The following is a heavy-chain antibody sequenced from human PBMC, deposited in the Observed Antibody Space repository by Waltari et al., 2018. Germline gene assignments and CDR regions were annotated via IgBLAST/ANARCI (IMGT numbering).Heavy chain of an antibody. Sequence: EVQLLASGGGLVQPGGSLRLSCVASRISFSPYAMNWVRQAPGKGPEWVSVIRGGGHNTYYADSVKGRFVISRDNSKNTLYLQMNSLRAEDTALYYCSKAADYQLTGHFDLWGRGTRVTVSS. D-gene: IGHD2-2*01. CDR3: SKAADYQLTGHFDL. V-gene: IGHV3-23*01. CDR2: IRGGGHNT. CDR1: RISFSPYA. J-gene: IGHJ2*01.